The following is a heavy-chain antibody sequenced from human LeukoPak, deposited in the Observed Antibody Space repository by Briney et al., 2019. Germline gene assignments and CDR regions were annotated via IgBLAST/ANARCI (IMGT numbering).Heavy chain of an antibody. CDR1: GGSFSSYY. CDR3: ARGGWDSSYYYYYMDV. D-gene: IGHD6-19*01. J-gene: IGHJ6*03. V-gene: IGHV4-34*01. Sequence: TSETLSLTCAVYGGSFSSYYWSWIRQPPGKGLEWIGEINHSGSTNYYPSLKSRLTISVDTSKNQFSLKLRSVTAADTAVYYCARGGWDSSYYYYYMDVWGKGTTVTISS. CDR2: INHSGST.